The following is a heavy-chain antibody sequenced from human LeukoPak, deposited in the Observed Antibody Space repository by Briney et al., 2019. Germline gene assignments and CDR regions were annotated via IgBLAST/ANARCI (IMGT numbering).Heavy chain of an antibody. CDR1: GYTFTSYG. D-gene: IGHD2-15*01. V-gene: IGHV1-18*01. J-gene: IGHJ6*03. CDR3: ARVGYCSGGSCSMDV. CDR2: ISGYNDNT. Sequence: ASVKVSCKASGYTFTSYGISWVRQAPGQGLEWMGWISGYNDNTNYAQKVQGRVTMTKDTSTSTAYMELRSLRSDDTAVYYCARVGYCSGGSCSMDVWGKGTTVTVSS.